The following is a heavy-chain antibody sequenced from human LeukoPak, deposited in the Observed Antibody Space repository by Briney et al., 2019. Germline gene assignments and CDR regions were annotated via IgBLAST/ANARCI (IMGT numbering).Heavy chain of an antibody. CDR1: GFTFSSSW. D-gene: IGHD2-15*01. V-gene: IGHV3-7*01. CDR2: IKQDGSEK. CDR3: ARDARLRGGGRFDY. J-gene: IGHJ4*02. Sequence: GGSLRLSCAASGFTFSSSWMTWVRQAPGKGLEWVANIKQDGSEKYYVDSVKGRFTISRDNAKNSLYLQMNSLRAEDTAVYYCARDARLRGGGRFDYWGQGTLVTVSS.